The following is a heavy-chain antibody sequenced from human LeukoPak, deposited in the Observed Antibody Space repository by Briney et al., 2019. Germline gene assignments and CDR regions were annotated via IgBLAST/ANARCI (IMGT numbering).Heavy chain of an antibody. CDR3: AREDLYRGVLY. Sequence: SLRLSCAASGFPFDEHAMHWVRQAPGKGLEWVSGISYSSETVGYVDSVKGRFTISRDNSKNTLYLQMNSLRAEDTAVYYCAREDLYRGVLYWGQGTLVTVSS. V-gene: IGHV3-9*01. CDR2: ISYSSETV. D-gene: IGHD3-10*01. J-gene: IGHJ4*02. CDR1: GFPFDEHA.